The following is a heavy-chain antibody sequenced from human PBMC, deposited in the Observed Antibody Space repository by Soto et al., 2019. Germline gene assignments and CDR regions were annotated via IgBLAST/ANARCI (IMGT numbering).Heavy chain of an antibody. CDR1: VGSFSGCY. D-gene: IGHD2-15*01. Sequence: KPSETLSLTCTVYVGSFSGCYWSWVCQYPGQGLEWIGEINHSVSSISNPSLKSRVTISVDTAKIQFSLKLRSVTAAETAAYYCARGISLIVEVHRDAPDKYYFDSWSEGTLVTVSS. J-gene: IGHJ4*02. CDR2: INHSVSS. V-gene: IGHV4-34*01. CDR3: ARGISLIVEVHRDAPDKYYFDS.